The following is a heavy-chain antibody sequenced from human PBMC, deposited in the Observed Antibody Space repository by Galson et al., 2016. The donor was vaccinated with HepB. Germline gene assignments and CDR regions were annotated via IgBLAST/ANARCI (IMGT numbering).Heavy chain of an antibody. CDR1: GYTFSTYW. CDR2: IYPGDSDT. CDR3: VRRSGVNYGGNAVDVEY. V-gene: IGHV5-51*01. D-gene: IGHD4-23*01. Sequence: QSGAEVKKPGESLKISCKGSGYTFSTYWIGWVRQMPGKGLEWMGIIYPGDSDTRYSPSFQGQVTISADKSINTAYLQWSSLKASDIAMHYCVRRSGVNYGGNAVDVEYGGQGTLVTVSS. J-gene: IGHJ4*02.